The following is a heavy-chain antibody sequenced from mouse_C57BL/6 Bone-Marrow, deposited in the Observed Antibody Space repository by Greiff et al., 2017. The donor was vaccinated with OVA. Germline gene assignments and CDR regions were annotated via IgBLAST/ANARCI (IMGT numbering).Heavy chain of an antibody. CDR1: GFTFSSYT. CDR3: AIYDGYYGFFAY. Sequence: EVQLVESGGGLVKPGGSLKLSCAASGFTFSSYTMSWVRQTPEKRLEWVATISGGGGNTYYPDSVKGRFTISRDNAKNTLYLQMSSLRSEDTALYYCAIYDGYYGFFAYWGQGTLVTVSA. D-gene: IGHD2-3*01. J-gene: IGHJ3*01. V-gene: IGHV5-9*01. CDR2: ISGGGGNT.